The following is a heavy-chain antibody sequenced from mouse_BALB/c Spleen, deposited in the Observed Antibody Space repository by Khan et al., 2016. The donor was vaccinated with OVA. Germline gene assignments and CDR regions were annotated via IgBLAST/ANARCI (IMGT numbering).Heavy chain of an antibody. V-gene: IGHV9-3-1*01. J-gene: IGHJ1*01. D-gene: IGHD6-1*01. Sequence: QIQLVQSGPELKKPGETVKISCKASGYTFTNYGMNCVKQAPGKGLKWMGWINTYTGAPTYADDFKGRFAFSLETSANTAFLQINNLKNEDTATYFCARSASYWCFDVWGAGTTVTVSS. CDR3: ARSASYWCFDV. CDR1: GYTFTNYG. CDR2: INTYTGAP.